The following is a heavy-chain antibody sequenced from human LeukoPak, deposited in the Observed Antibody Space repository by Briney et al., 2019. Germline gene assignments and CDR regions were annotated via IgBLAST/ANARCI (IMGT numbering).Heavy chain of an antibody. D-gene: IGHD3-3*01. CDR3: ARGLTIFGVVTPQGHYFDY. CDR1: VYSISSGYY. Sequence: PSETLSLTCTVSVYSISSGYYWGWIRQPPGKGLEWIGSIYHSGSTYYNPSLKSRVTISVDTSKKQFSLKLSSVTAADTAVYYCARGLTIFGVVTPQGHYFDYWGQGTLVTVSS. J-gene: IGHJ4*02. CDR2: IYHSGST. V-gene: IGHV4-38-2*02.